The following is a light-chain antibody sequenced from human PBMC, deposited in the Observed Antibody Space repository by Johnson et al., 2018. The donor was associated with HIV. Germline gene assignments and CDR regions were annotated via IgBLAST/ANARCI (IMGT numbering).Light chain of an antibody. V-gene: IGLV1-51*01. CDR3: ATWDSSLSVYV. J-gene: IGLJ1*01. Sequence: QSVLTQPPSVSAAPGQKVTISCSGSSSNIGNNYVSWYQQFPGTAPKLLIYDNNKRPSGIPDRFSGSKSGTSATLGITGLQTGDEADYHCATWDSSLSVYVFGTGTNVTVL. CDR1: SSNIGNNY. CDR2: DNN.